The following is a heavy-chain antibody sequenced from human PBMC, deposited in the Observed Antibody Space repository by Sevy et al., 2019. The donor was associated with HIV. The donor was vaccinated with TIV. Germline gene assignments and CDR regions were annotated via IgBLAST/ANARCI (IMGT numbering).Heavy chain of an antibody. CDR1: GFSFSDYN. J-gene: IGHJ6*02. CDR3: ARDKTILEGRYGMDV. CDR2: ISSGSGYI. D-gene: IGHD3-3*01. Sequence: GGSLRLSCAASGFSFSDYNMNWVRQARGKGLEWVSFISSGSGYIYYADSMKGRFTISRDNAKNSLYLQLNSLRAEDTAVYYCARDKTILEGRYGMDVWGQGTTVTVSS. V-gene: IGHV3-21*01.